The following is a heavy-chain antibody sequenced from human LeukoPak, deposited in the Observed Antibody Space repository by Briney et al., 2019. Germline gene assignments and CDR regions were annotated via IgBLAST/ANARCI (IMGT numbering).Heavy chain of an antibody. Sequence: PGGSLRLACAASGFTLSDYWMHWVGQAPGKGLVWVSHINLDGSWTGYADSVKGRFTISRDNAKNMLYLQMNSLRAEETAIYYFVREENAFDMWSQGTMVTVSS. CDR1: GFTLSDYW. J-gene: IGHJ3*02. CDR2: INLDGSWT. CDR3: VREENAFDM. V-gene: IGHV3-74*01.